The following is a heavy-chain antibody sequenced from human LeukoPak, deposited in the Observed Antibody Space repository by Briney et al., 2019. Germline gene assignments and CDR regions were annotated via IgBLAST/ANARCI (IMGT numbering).Heavy chain of an antibody. D-gene: IGHD2-2*01. Sequence: GGSLRLSCAASGFTFSIYAMSWVRQAPGKGLEWVSAISGSGGSTYYADSVKGRFTISRDNSKNTLYLQMNSLRAEDTAVYYCAKADCSSTSCPPLYWGQGTLVTVSS. CDR3: AKADCSSTSCPPLY. CDR1: GFTFSIYA. J-gene: IGHJ4*02. V-gene: IGHV3-23*01. CDR2: ISGSGGST.